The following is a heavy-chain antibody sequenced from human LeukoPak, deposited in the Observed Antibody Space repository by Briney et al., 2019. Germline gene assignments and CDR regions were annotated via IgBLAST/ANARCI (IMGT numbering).Heavy chain of an antibody. CDR2: MNPNSGNT. J-gene: IGHJ6*02. CDR3: ARAIVGATAYYYGMDV. Sequence: ASVKVSCKASGYTFTSYDINWVRQATGQGLEWMGWMNPNSGNTGYAQKFQGRVTMTRNTSISTAYMELSSLRSEDTAVYYCARAIVGATAYYYGMDVWGPGTTVTVSS. CDR1: GYTFTSYD. D-gene: IGHD1-26*01. V-gene: IGHV1-8*01.